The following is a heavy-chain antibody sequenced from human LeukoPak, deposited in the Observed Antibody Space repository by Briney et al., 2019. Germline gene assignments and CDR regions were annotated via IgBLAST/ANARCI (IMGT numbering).Heavy chain of an antibody. V-gene: IGHV1-2*02. D-gene: IGHD1-7*01. Sequence: ASVKVSCKSSGYTFTGYYMHWVRQAPGQGLEWMGWIDPNSGGTNYAQKFQGRVTMTRDTSISTAYMELSRLRSDDTALYYCAREFGRRELNNWFDPWGQGTLVTVSS. CDR1: GYTFTGYY. CDR3: AREFGRRELNNWFDP. J-gene: IGHJ5*02. CDR2: IDPNSGGT.